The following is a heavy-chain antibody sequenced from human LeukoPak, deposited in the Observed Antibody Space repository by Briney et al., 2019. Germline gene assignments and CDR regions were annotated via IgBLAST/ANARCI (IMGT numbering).Heavy chain of an antibody. CDR1: GFTFSSYS. J-gene: IGHJ4*02. D-gene: IGHD2-2*01. CDR2: ISSSSSYI. CDR3: ARGDIVVVPAAQACDY. Sequence: GGSLRLSCAASGFTFSSYSMNWVRQAPGKGLERVSSISSSSSYIYYADSVKGRFTISRDNAKNSLYLQMNSLRAEDTAVYYCARGDIVVVPAAQACDYWGQGTLVTVSS. V-gene: IGHV3-21*01.